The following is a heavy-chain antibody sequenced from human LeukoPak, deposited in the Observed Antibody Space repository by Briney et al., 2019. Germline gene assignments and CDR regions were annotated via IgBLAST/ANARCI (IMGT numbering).Heavy chain of an antibody. V-gene: IGHV4-39*01. CDR2: IYYSGST. D-gene: IGHD4-17*01. Sequence: KPSETLSLTCTVPGGSISSSSYYWGWIRQPPGKGLEWIGSIYYSGSTYYNPSLKSRVTISVDTSKNQFSLKLSSVTAADTAVYYCARPWWGDYGDYGWGQGTLVTVSS. J-gene: IGHJ4*02. CDR1: GGSISSSSYY. CDR3: ARPWWGDYGDYG.